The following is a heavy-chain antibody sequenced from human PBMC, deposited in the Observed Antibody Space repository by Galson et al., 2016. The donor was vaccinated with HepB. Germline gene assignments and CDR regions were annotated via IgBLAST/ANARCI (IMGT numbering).Heavy chain of an antibody. Sequence: SLRLSCAASGFTFSSYAMHWVRQAPGKGLEWVAFISYDGDNKHYADSVKGRFTISRDNSKNTLSLQMSSLRAEDTAVYYCAREWERLDYWGQGTLVTVSS. J-gene: IGHJ4*02. CDR1: GFTFSSYA. CDR3: AREWERLDY. V-gene: IGHV3-30*04. D-gene: IGHD1-26*01. CDR2: ISYDGDNK.